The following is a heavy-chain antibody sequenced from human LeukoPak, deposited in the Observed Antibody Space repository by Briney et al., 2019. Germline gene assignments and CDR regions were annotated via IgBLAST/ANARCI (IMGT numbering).Heavy chain of an antibody. CDR2: IYTSGST. Sequence: SQTLSLTCTVSGGSISSGSYYWSWIRQPAGKGLEWIGRIYTSGSTNYNPSLKSRVTISVDTSKNQFSLKLSSVTAADTAVYYCAKDTAMVEGWFDPXXQGTLVTVSS. CDR3: AKDTAMVEGWFDP. CDR1: GGSISSGSYY. D-gene: IGHD5-18*01. V-gene: IGHV4-61*02. J-gene: IGHJ5*02.